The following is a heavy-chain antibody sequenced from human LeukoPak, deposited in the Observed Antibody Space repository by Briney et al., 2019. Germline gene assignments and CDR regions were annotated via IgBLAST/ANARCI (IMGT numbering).Heavy chain of an antibody. Sequence: PGGSLRLSCAASGFTFSSYWMSWVRQAPGKGLEWVANIKQDGSEKYYVDSVKGRFTTSRDNAKNSLYLQMNSLRAEDTAVYYCARESSLQLILFDYWGQGTLVTVSS. J-gene: IGHJ4*02. D-gene: IGHD6-6*01. CDR1: GFTFSSYW. CDR2: IKQDGSEK. CDR3: ARESSLQLILFDY. V-gene: IGHV3-7*01.